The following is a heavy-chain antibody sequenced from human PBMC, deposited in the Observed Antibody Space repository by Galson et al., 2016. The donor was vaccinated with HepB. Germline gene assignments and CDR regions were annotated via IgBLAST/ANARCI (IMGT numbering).Heavy chain of an antibody. Sequence: SLRLSCAASGFTLSSYAMHWVRQAPGKGLEWVALISYDGSNKYYADSAKGRFTISRDNSKNTLYLQMNSLRAEDTAVYYCARDEAAVYGSGSYYDYWGQGILVTVSS. D-gene: IGHD3-10*01. CDR2: ISYDGSNK. V-gene: IGHV3-30-3*01. J-gene: IGHJ4*02. CDR1: GFTLSSYA. CDR3: ARDEAAVYGSGSYYDY.